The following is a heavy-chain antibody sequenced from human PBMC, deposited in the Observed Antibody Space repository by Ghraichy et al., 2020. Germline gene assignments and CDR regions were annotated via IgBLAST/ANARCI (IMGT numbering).Heavy chain of an antibody. D-gene: IGHD2-2*01. Sequence: GGSLRLSCAASGFTFSSYSMNWVRQAPGKGLEWVSSISSSSSYIYYADSVKGRFTISRDNAKNSLYLQMNSLRAEDTAVYYCARIFNQLLSDFDYWGQGTLVTVSS. V-gene: IGHV3-21*01. J-gene: IGHJ4*02. CDR2: ISSSSSYI. CDR1: GFTFSSYS. CDR3: ARIFNQLLSDFDY.